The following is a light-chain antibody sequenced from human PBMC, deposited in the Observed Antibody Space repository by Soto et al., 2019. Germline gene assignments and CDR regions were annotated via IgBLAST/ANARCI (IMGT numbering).Light chain of an antibody. V-gene: IGKV3-15*01. CDR1: QTVASN. Sequence: EIVMTQSPASLSVSPGDGATVSCRARQTVASNLAWYQQKPGQGPRLLIHGASTRAAGVPARFSGSGSGTDFTLTISSLQSEDFAVYYCQQYHNWPPQYTFGQGTKLQIK. CDR3: QQYHNWPPQYT. J-gene: IGKJ2*01. CDR2: GAS.